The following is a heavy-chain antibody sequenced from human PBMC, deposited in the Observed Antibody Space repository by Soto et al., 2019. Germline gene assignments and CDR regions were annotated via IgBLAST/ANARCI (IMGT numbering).Heavy chain of an antibody. Sequence: SVRVSCKASGVTFSSYAISWVRQAPGQGLEWMGGIIPIFGTANYAQKFQGRVTITADESTSTAYMELSSLRSEDTAVYYCARAHPSSPSELDPWGQGTLVTVSS. CDR3: ARAHPSSPSELDP. D-gene: IGHD1-26*01. V-gene: IGHV1-69*13. CDR1: GVTFSSYA. CDR2: IIPIFGTA. J-gene: IGHJ5*02.